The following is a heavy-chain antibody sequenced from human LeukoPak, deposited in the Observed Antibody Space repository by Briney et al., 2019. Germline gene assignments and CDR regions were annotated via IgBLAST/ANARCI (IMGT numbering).Heavy chain of an antibody. D-gene: IGHD3-10*01. CDR1: GDSVSSNSAA. J-gene: IGHJ4*02. V-gene: IGHV6-1*01. CDR3: ARGGGYGLRPLSYYFDY. CDR2: TYYRSKWYN. Sequence: SQTLSLTCAISGDSVSSNSAAWNWIRQSPSRGLEWLGRTYYRSKWYNDYAVSVKSRITINPDTSKNQFSLQLNSVTPEDTAVYYCARGGGYGLRPLSYYFDYWGQGTLVTVSS.